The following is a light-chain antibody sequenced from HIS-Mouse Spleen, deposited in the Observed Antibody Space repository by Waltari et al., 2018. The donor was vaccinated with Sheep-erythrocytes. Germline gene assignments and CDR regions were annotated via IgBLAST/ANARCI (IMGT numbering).Light chain of an antibody. CDR3: QAWDSSTAV. Sequence: SYELTQPPSVSVSPGQTASITCSGDKLGDKYACWYHQKPGQSPVLVIYQDSKRPSGIPERFSGSNSGNTATLTISGTQAMDEADYYCQAWDSSTAVFGGRTKLTVL. J-gene: IGLJ3*02. CDR2: QDS. V-gene: IGLV3-1*01. CDR1: KLGDKY.